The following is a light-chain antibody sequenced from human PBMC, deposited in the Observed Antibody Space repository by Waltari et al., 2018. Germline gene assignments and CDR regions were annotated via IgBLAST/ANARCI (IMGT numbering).Light chain of an antibody. CDR1: QSVSSY. CDR3: QQSNTWPLT. CDR2: GAS. Sequence: EIVMTQSPASLSVSPGEGATLSCRASQSVSSYLAWYQQKPGQAPRLLIYGASARATGSPARFSGSGSGTEFTLTISSLQSEDFAVYYCQQSNTWPLTFGGGTRVEIK. V-gene: IGKV3-15*01. J-gene: IGKJ4*01.